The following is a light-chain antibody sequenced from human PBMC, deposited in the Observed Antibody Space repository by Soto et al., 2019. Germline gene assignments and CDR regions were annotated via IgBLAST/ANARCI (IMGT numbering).Light chain of an antibody. CDR2: DVS. V-gene: IGKV3-20*01. Sequence: SLSPCKRATLSCRASQNISNYLIWYQQKPGQAPRLLIYDVSNRATGIPARFSGSGSGTDFTLTISRLEPEDFAVYYCQQYGGSFRVFGPGTKVDIK. CDR3: QQYGGSFRV. J-gene: IGKJ3*01. CDR1: QNISNY.